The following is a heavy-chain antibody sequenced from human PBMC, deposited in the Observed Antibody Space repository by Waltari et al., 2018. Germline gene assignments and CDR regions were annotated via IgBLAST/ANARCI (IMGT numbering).Heavy chain of an antibody. D-gene: IGHD3-10*01. CDR2: MNPNSGNT. CDR1: GYTFTDYY. V-gene: IGHV1-8*02. CDR3: ARMDGPYYYGSGSYPDY. Sequence: VQLVQSGAEVKKPGATVKISCKVSGYTFTDYYMHWVRQATRQGLEWMGWMNPNSGNTGDAQKFQGRVTMTRNTSRSTAYMELSSLRSEDTAVYYCARMDGPYYYGSGSYPDYWGQGTLVTVSS. J-gene: IGHJ4*02.